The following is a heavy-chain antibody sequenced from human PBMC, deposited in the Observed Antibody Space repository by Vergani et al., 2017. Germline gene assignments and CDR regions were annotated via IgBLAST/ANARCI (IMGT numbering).Heavy chain of an antibody. Sequence: EVQLVESGGGLVQPGGSLRLSCAASGFTFSSYSMNWVRQAPGKGLEWVSYISSSSSTIYYADSVKGRFTISRDNAKNSLYLQMNSLRAEDTAVYYCARVDDILTGYSYIPYYFDYWGQGTLVTVSS. CDR2: ISSSSSTI. D-gene: IGHD3-9*01. V-gene: IGHV3-48*01. CDR3: ARVDDILTGYSYIPYYFDY. J-gene: IGHJ4*02. CDR1: GFTFSSYS.